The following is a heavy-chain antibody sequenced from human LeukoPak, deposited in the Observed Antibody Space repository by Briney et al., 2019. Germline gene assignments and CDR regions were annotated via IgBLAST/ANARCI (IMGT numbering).Heavy chain of an antibody. CDR2: IYSGGST. J-gene: IGHJ3*02. CDR3: ARDSRDYYGSGSYYMFAFDI. V-gene: IGHV3-53*01. Sequence: QTGGSLRLSCAASGFTVSSNYMSWVRQAPGKGLEWVSVIYSGGSTYYADSVKGRFTISRDNSKNTLYLQMSSLRAEDTAVYYCARDSRDYYGSGSYYMFAFDIWGQGTMVTVSS. CDR1: GFTVSSNY. D-gene: IGHD3-10*01.